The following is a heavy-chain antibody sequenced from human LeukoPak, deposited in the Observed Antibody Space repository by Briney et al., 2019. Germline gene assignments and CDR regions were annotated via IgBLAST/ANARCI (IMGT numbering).Heavy chain of an antibody. V-gene: IGHV7-4-1*02. CDR3: ARDGSGWYLSMDV. Sequence: GGSLRLSCAASGFTFTSYGISWVRQAPGQGLEWMGWINTNTGNPTYAQGFTGRFVFSLDTSVSTAYLQISSLKAEDTAVYYCARDGSGWYLSMDVWGKGTTVTVSS. CDR1: GFTFTSYG. CDR2: INTNTGNP. D-gene: IGHD6-19*01. J-gene: IGHJ6*03.